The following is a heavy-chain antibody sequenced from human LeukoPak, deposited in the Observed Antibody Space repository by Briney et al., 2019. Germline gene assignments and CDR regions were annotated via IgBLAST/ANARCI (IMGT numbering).Heavy chain of an antibody. CDR1: SGYISTYY. Sequence: PSETLSLTCTVSSGYISTYYWSWIRQPPGKGLEWIGYIYYSGSTNYNPSLKSRVTISVDASKNHFSLKLSSVTAADTAVYYCARHAATWNPFFDYWGQGTLITVSS. D-gene: IGHD6-25*01. CDR2: IYYSGST. J-gene: IGHJ4*02. CDR3: ARHAATWNPFFDY. V-gene: IGHV4-59*08.